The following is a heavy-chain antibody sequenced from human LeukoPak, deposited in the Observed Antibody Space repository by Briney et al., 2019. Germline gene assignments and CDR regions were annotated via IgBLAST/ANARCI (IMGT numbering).Heavy chain of an antibody. CDR2: ISAYNGNT. Sequence: ASVKVSCKASGYTFTSYGISWVRQAPGQGLEWMGWISAYNGNTNYAQKLQGRVTMTTDTSTSTAYMELRSLRSDDTAVYYCARDRVPYYYDSSGSDYWGRGTLVTVSS. V-gene: IGHV1-18*01. J-gene: IGHJ4*02. D-gene: IGHD3-22*01. CDR3: ARDRVPYYYDSSGSDY. CDR1: GYTFTSYG.